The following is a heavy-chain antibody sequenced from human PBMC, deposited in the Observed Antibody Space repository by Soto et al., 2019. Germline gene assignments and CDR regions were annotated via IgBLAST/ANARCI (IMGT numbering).Heavy chain of an antibody. CDR3: AKEGGTIYFDY. D-gene: IGHD2-8*01. J-gene: IGHJ4*02. V-gene: IGHV3-43*01. CDR1: GFTFNKYS. Sequence: EVRLVQSGGVVVQPGGSLRLSCTASGFTFNKYSMHWVRQAPGKGLEWVSLINWEGDTTYYADSVKGRFTVSRDNSKNSLYLQMNSLRFEDTALYYCAKEGGTIYFDYWGQGTLVTVSS. CDR2: INWEGDTT.